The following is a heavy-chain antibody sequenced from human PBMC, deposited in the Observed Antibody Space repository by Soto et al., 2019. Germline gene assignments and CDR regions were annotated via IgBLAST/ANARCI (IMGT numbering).Heavy chain of an antibody. V-gene: IGHV3-33*01. Sequence: QVHLVESGGGVVQPGGSLTLSCSVSDFAFRLHGIHWVRHTPGKGLEWVAMIWHDGTRKYFRDSVRGRFTISRDSAKNKVYLQMNNLRGDVSALYFCARDRSSSYSYAMDLWGQGTTVTVSS. CDR1: DFAFRLHG. CDR3: ARDRSSSYSYAMDL. J-gene: IGHJ6*02. CDR2: IWHDGTRK. D-gene: IGHD3-10*01.